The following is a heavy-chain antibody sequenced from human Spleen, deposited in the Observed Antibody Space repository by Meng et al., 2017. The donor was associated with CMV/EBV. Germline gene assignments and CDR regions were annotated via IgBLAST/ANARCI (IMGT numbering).Heavy chain of an antibody. J-gene: IGHJ4*02. Sequence: SGFTFSDEYMSWIRQAPGKGLEWVSYITSSNTNREYYADSVKGRFTISRDNAKNSVYLQMNSLRDEDTAVYYCARISGSSWLSFYFAYWGQGTVVTVSS. V-gene: IGHV3-11*01. CDR1: GFTFSDEY. CDR3: ARISGSSWLSFYFAY. CDR2: ITSSNTNRE. D-gene: IGHD6-13*01.